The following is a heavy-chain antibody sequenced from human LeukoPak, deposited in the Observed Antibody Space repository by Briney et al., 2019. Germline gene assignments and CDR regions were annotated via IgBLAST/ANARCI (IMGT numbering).Heavy chain of an antibody. CDR2: INPNTGGT. CDR3: ARVGYCSRGVCYNYDY. J-gene: IGHJ4*02. Sequence: GASVKVSCKASGYSFTGNYMHWVRRAPGQGFEWMGWINPNTGGTNYAQKFKGRVLMTRDTSISTAYLELSSLKSDDTAVYYCARVGYCSRGVCYNYDYWGQGTQVTVSS. D-gene: IGHD2-8*01. CDR1: GYSFTGNY. V-gene: IGHV1-2*02.